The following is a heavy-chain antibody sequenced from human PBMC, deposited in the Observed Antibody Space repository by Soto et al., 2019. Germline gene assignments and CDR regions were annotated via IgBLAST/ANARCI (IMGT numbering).Heavy chain of an antibody. CDR1: GLSFSTHG. CDR3: ARDRANYDNSGYPWFFDL. V-gene: IGHV3-33*01. CDR2: IWSDGTNK. D-gene: IGHD3-22*01. Sequence: PGGSLRLSCVASGLSFSTHGMHWVRQSPGKGLEWVGVIWSDGTNKYYADSLKGRFTITRDNAENTAYLQIDNLRAEDTAVYYCARDRANYDNSGYPWFFDLWGRGTRVTVSS. J-gene: IGHJ2*01.